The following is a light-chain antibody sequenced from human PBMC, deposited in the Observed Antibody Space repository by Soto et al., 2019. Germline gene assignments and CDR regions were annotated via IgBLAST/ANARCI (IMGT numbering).Light chain of an antibody. J-gene: IGKJ2*01. CDR2: GSS. CDR1: ENVSNNY. V-gene: IGKV3-20*01. CDR3: QQYGSSPPYT. Sequence: EVVLTQSPGTLSLSPGERATLSCRASENVSNNYLDWYQQKPGQAPRLLIFGSSDRAAGIPDRFSGSGSGTDFPLTISTLEPEDFAVYYCQQYGSSPPYTFGQGTKLEIK.